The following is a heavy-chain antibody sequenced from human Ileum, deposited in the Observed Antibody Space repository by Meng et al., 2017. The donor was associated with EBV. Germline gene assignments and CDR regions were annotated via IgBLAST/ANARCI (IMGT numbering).Heavy chain of an antibody. J-gene: IGHJ4*02. CDR2: IHSDGSKT. V-gene: IGHV3-33*01. CDR1: GFTFTSYG. Sequence: QAHLVESGGGVVQPGRSLRLSCAASGFTFTSYGMHWVRQAPGKGPEWVTGIHSDGSKTYYADSVKGRFTISRDDSQNTLYLQMNSLRVEDTAVYYCARDDDVTTHCSHFGQWGQGTLVNVSS. CDR3: ARDDDVTTHCSHFGQ. D-gene: IGHD2/OR15-2a*01.